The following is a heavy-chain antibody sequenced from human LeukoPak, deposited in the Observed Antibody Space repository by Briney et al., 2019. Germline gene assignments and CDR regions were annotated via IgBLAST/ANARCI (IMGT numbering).Heavy chain of an antibody. V-gene: IGHV3-48*03. Sequence: PGGSLRLSCAASGFTFSSYEMNWVRQAPGKGLEWVSYISSSGSTIYYADSVKGRSTISRDNAKNSLYLQMNSLRAEDTAVYYCARDLTVTTGDFDSWGQGTLVTVSS. CDR2: ISSSGSTI. CDR1: GFTFSSYE. D-gene: IGHD4-11*01. CDR3: ARDLTVTTGDFDS. J-gene: IGHJ5*01.